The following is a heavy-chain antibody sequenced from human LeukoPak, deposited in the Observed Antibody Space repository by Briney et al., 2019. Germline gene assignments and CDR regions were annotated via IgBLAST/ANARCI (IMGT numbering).Heavy chain of an antibody. Sequence: SETLSLTCTVSGGSISSSSYYWGWIRQPPGKGLEWIGNIFYSGNTNYNPSLKSRVTISVDTSKNQFSLKLNSVTAADTAVYYCARDQRTAITDFGLDVWGQGTTVTVSS. V-gene: IGHV4-39*07. D-gene: IGHD1-20*01. CDR3: ARDQRTAITDFGLDV. J-gene: IGHJ6*02. CDR2: IFYSGNT. CDR1: GGSISSSSYY.